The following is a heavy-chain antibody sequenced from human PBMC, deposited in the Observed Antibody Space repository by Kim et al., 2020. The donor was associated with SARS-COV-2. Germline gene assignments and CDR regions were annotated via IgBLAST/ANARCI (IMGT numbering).Heavy chain of an antibody. CDR3: ATRYYYDSGGYHYG. Sequence: SETLSLTCTVSNGSINSNNYCWGWIRQPPGKGLEWIGTIYDSGSTYFHPSLRSRVTMSVDTSKNQFSLKLSSVTAADTAVYYCATRYYYDSGGYHYG. V-gene: IGHV4-39*01. D-gene: IGHD3-22*01. J-gene: IGHJ6*01. CDR2: IYDSGST. CDR1: NGSINSNNYC.